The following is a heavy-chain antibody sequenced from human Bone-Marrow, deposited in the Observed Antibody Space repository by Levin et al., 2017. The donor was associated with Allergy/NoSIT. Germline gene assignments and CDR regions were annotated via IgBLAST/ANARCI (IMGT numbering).Heavy chain of an antibody. CDR2: IYYSGST. V-gene: IGHV4-39*07. J-gene: IGHJ6*02. CDR1: GGSISTSSYY. Sequence: SSETLSLTCTVSGGSISTSSYYWGWIRQPPGKGPEWIGNIYYSGSTYYTPSLRSRVTISVDTSKNQFSLRVSSVTAADTAVYYCARDEMVHEIQYYYGVDVWGQGTTVTVSS. CDR3: ARDEMVHEIQYYYGVDV. D-gene: IGHD2-8*01.